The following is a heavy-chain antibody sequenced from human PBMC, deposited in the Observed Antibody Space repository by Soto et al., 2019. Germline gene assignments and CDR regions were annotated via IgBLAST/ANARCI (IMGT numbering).Heavy chain of an antibody. CDR3: ARGGGFDSFDY. CDR2: INHLETT. J-gene: IGHJ4*02. V-gene: IGHV4-30-2*01. D-gene: IGHD3-10*01. Sequence: QLQLQMPGSGLVKPSQTLSLTCTVSGASITYGAYSWSWIRQTPGKGLEWIGYINHLETTFYNPSFESRLTLSIDRTKNQFSLNLKSLSAADRAVYFCARGGGFDSFDYWGQGILVTVSS. CDR1: GASITYGAYS.